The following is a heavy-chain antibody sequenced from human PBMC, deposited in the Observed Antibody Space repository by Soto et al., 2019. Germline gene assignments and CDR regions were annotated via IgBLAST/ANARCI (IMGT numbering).Heavy chain of an antibody. Sequence: EVQLLESGGGLVQPGGSLRLSCAGSGFTFINYAMTWVRQAQGKGLEWVSSISNRGSDTYYVDSVKGRFTISRDNSKNTLYLQMNSLRAEDTAVYYCAKDTYSSSWYFWGQGTLVTVSS. J-gene: IGHJ4*02. CDR3: AKDTYSSSWYF. V-gene: IGHV3-23*01. CDR2: ISNRGSDT. D-gene: IGHD6-13*01. CDR1: GFTFINYA.